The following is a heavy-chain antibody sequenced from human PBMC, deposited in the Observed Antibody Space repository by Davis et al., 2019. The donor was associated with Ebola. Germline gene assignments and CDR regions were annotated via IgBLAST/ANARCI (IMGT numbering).Heavy chain of an antibody. Sequence: ASVKVSCKASGYTFTSYGISWVRQAPGQGLEWMGWISAYNGKTNYAQKFQGRVTMTRDTSTSTVYMELSSLRSEDTAVYYCARSSNPNYYDSSGWYDYWGQGTLVTVSS. CDR3: ARSSNPNYYDSSGWYDY. V-gene: IGHV1-18*01. CDR1: GYTFTSYG. CDR2: ISAYNGKT. D-gene: IGHD3-22*01. J-gene: IGHJ4*02.